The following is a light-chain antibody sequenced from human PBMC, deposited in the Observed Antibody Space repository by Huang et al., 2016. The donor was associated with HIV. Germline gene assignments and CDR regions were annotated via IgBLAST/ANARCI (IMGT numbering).Light chain of an antibody. Sequence: EIILTQSPATQSLSPGERATLSCRASQSVGSYLAWYQQKPGQAPRLLIYDASNRATGIPARFSGGGSGTDFTLTIRGLEPEDFAVYFCQQRSNRTPTTFGQGTKVE. CDR3: QQRSNRTPTT. CDR2: DAS. CDR1: QSVGSY. J-gene: IGKJ1*01. V-gene: IGKV3-11*01.